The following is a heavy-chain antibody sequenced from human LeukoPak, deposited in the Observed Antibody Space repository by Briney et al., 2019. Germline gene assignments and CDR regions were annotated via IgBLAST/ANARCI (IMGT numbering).Heavy chain of an antibody. D-gene: IGHD6-19*01. Sequence: ASVKVSCKASGYTFTSYGISWVRQAPGQGLEWMGCISAYNGNTNYAQKLQGRVTMTTDTSTSTAYMELRSLRSDDTAVYYCARQWPTRNVITWDNWFDPWGQGTLVTVSA. CDR3: ARQWPTRNVITWDNWFDP. V-gene: IGHV1-18*01. J-gene: IGHJ5*02. CDR2: ISAYNGNT. CDR1: GYTFTSYG.